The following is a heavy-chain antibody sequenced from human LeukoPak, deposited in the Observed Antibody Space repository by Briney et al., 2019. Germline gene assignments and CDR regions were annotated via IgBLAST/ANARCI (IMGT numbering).Heavy chain of an antibody. Sequence: PSETLSLTSSVSGRSISGYYGTWLRQPAGKGLEWIGRVYASGSTHYNPSLKTRLTMSVDTSKNQFSLKLSSVTAADTAVYYCARLITGTTTAFDIWGQGTMVTVSS. V-gene: IGHV4-4*07. CDR1: GRSISGYY. D-gene: IGHD1-7*01. CDR2: VYASGST. J-gene: IGHJ3*02. CDR3: ARLITGTTTAFDI.